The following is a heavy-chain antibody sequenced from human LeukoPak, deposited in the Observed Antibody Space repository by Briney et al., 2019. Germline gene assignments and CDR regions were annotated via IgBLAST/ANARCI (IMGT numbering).Heavy chain of an antibody. V-gene: IGHV3-21*01. J-gene: IGHJ6*03. CDR3: ARDQWNYYYYMDV. CDR1: GFTFSSYS. D-gene: IGHD2-8*01. CDR2: ISSSSSNI. Sequence: GGSLRLSCAASGFTFSSYSMNWVRQAPGKGLEWVSSISSSSSNIDYADSAKGRFTISRDNAKNSLYLQLNSLRAEDTAVYYCARDQWNYYYYMDVWGKGTTVTVSS.